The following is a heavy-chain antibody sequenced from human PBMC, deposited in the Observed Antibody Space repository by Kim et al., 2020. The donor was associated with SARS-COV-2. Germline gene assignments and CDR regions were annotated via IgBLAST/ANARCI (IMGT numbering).Heavy chain of an antibody. CDR1: GGSFSGYY. D-gene: IGHD6-25*01. J-gene: IGHJ4*02. Sequence: SETLSLTCAVYGGSFSGYYWSWIRQPPGKGLEWIGEINHSGSTNYNPSLKSRVTISVDTSKNQFSLKLSSVTAADTAVYYCARVKRFYFDYWGQGTLVT. CDR2: INHSGST. CDR3: ARVKRFYFDY. V-gene: IGHV4-34*01.